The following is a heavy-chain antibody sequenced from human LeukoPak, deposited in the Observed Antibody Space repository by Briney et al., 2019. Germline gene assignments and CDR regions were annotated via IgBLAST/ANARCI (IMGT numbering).Heavy chain of an antibody. CDR3: ARLGGYDSSGYDSFGDY. CDR1: GYSFTSYW. V-gene: IGHV5-51*01. D-gene: IGHD3-22*01. Sequence: GESLKISCKGSGYSFTSYWIGGVRQMPGKGLEWMGIIYPGDSDTRYSPSFQGQVTISADKSISTAYMQSSSLKASDTAMYYCARLGGYDSSGYDSFGDYWGQGTLVTVPS. CDR2: IYPGDSDT. J-gene: IGHJ4*02.